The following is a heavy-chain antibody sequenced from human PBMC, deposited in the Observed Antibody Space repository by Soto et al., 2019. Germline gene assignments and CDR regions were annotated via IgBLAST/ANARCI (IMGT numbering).Heavy chain of an antibody. CDR3: ARDAIEDTAMGIDY. D-gene: IGHD5-18*01. J-gene: IGHJ4*02. CDR1: GYTFTGYY. CDR2: INPNSGGT. V-gene: IGHV1-2*04. Sequence: ASVKVSCKASGYTFTGYYMHWVRQAPGQGLEWMGWINPNSGGTNYAQKFQGWVTMTRDTSIGTAYMELSRLRSDDTAVYYCARDAIEDTAMGIDYWGQGALVTVSS.